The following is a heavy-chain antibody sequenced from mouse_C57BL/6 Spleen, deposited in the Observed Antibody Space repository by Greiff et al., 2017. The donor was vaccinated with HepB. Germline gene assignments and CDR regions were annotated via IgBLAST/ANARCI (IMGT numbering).Heavy chain of an antibody. CDR1: GYTFTSYW. CDR2: IYPSDSET. Sequence: QVQLQQPGAELVRPGSSVKLSCKASGYTFTSYWMDWVKQRPGQGLEWIGNIYPSDSETHYNQKFKDKATLTVDKSSSTAYMQLSSLTSEDSAVYYCARGGSSYGDYWGQGTTLTVSS. CDR3: ARGGSSYGDY. V-gene: IGHV1-61*01. D-gene: IGHD1-1*01. J-gene: IGHJ2*01.